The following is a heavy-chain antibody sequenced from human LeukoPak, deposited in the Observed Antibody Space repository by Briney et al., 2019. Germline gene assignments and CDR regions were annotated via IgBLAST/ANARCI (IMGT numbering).Heavy chain of an antibody. D-gene: IGHD2-15*01. CDR3: AKDTSAWWYHRAYMNV. CDR1: GFTFSDYA. J-gene: IGHJ6*03. CDR2: ISGRGDET. V-gene: IGHV3-23*01. Sequence: GGSLRLSCAASGFTFSDYAMSRVRQAPGGGLEWVSAISGRGDETFHADSLKGRFTTSRDNSKNTLSLQMSSLRVEDSAVYFCAKDTSAWWYHRAYMNVWGTGTTVTVSS.